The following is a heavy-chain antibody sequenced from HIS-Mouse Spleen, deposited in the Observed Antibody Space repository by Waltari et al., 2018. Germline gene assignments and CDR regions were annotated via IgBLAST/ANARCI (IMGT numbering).Heavy chain of an antibody. V-gene: IGHV3-73*01. CDR2: IRGKAKSYAT. J-gene: IGHJ4*02. D-gene: IGHD3-3*01. CDR3: TGGSWSGYYFDY. CDR1: GFTFSGSA. Sequence: EVQLVESGGGLVQPGVSLKLSCAASGFTFSGSAMHWVRQASGEGRGWLGGIRGKAKSYATAYAASVKGRFTISRDDSTNTAYLQMNSLKTEDTAVYYCTGGSWSGYYFDYWGQGTLVTVSS.